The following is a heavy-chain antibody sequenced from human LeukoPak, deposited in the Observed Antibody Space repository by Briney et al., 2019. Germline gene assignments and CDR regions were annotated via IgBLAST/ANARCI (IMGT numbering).Heavy chain of an antibody. V-gene: IGHV3-7*01. Sequence: GGSLRLSCAASGFTFSTYWMSWDRQAPGKGLEWVANIKQDGSEKYYVDSVKGRFTISRDNAKNSLYLQTNSLRAEDTAVYYCASYQGGLRFLEWLLTYWGQGTLVTVSS. CDR2: IKQDGSEK. D-gene: IGHD3-3*01. CDR1: GFTFSTYW. J-gene: IGHJ4*02. CDR3: ASYQGGLRFLEWLLTY.